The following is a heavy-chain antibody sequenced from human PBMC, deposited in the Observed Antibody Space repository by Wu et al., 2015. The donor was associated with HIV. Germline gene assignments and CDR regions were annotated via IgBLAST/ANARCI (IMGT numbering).Heavy chain of an antibody. V-gene: IGHV1-46*03. CDR2: INPSGGST. CDR3: ATSIAARLPFDY. CDR1: GYTFTSYY. Sequence: QVQLVQSGAEVKKPGASVKVSCKASGYTFTSYYMHWVRQAPGQGLEWMGIINPSGGSTSYAQKFQGRVTMTRDTSTSTVYMELSSLRSEDTAVYYCATSIAARLPFDYWGQGTLVTVSS. J-gene: IGHJ4*02. D-gene: IGHD6-6*01.